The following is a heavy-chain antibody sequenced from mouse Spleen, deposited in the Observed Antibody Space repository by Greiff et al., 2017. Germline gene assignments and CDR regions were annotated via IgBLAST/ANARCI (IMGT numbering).Heavy chain of an antibody. Sequence: VQLQQPGAELVMPGASVKLSCKASGYTFTSYWMHWVKQRPGQGLEWIGEIDPSDSYTNYNQKFKGKATLTVDKSSSTAYMQLSSLTSEDSAVYYCARYGNNYWGQGTTLTVSS. J-gene: IGHJ2*01. D-gene: IGHD2-1*01. CDR1: GYTFTSYW. CDR2: IDPSDSYT. V-gene: IGHV1-69*01. CDR3: ARYGNNY.